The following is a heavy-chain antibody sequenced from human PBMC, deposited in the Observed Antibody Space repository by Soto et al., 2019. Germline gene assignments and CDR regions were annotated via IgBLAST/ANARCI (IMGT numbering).Heavy chain of an antibody. CDR3: ARQSQQLVNINFDY. Sequence: QVQLVESGGGVVQPGRSLRLSCAASGFTFSSYAMHWVRQAPGKGLEWVAVISYDGSNKYYADSVKGRFTISRDNSKNTLYLQMNSLRADDTAVYYCARQSQQLVNINFDYWGQGTLVTVSS. CDR2: ISYDGSNK. V-gene: IGHV3-30-3*01. J-gene: IGHJ4*02. CDR1: GFTFSSYA. D-gene: IGHD6-6*01.